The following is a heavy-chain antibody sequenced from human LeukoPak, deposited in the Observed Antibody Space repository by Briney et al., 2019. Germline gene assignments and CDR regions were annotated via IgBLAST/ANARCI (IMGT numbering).Heavy chain of an antibody. CDR1: GFTFSGSA. CDR3: THIASYGDYGYYYYYMDV. D-gene: IGHD4-17*01. Sequence: GGSLRLSCAASGFTFSGSAMHWVRQASGKGLEWVGRIRSKANSYATAYAASVKGRFTISRDDSKNTAYLQMNSLKTEDTAVYYCTHIASYGDYGYYYYYMDVWGKGTTVTVSS. CDR2: IRSKANSYAT. J-gene: IGHJ6*03. V-gene: IGHV3-73*01.